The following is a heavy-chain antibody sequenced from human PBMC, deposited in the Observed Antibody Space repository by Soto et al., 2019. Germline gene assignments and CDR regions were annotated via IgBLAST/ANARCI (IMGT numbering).Heavy chain of an antibody. J-gene: IGHJ4*02. D-gene: IGHD6-19*01. CDR3: AKVPIYSSGWYDY. CDR1: GFTFSSYG. CDR2: ISYDGSNK. V-gene: IGHV3-30*18. Sequence: GGSLRLSCAASGFTFSSYGMHWLRQAPGKGLEWVAVISYDGSNKYYADSVKGRFTISRDNSKNTLYLQMNSLRAEDTAVYYCAKVPIYSSGWYDYWGQGTLVTVSS.